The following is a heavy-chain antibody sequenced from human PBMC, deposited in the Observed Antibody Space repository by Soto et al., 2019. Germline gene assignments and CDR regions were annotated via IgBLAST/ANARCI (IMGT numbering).Heavy chain of an antibody. CDR2: ISAYNGNT. V-gene: IGHV1-18*01. Sequence: ASVKVSCKASGYTFTSCGISWVRQAPGQGLEWMGWISAYNGNTNYAQKLQGRVTMTTDTSTSTAYMELRSLRSDDTAVYYCARDRSGVVIENDAFDIWGQGTMVTVSS. CDR1: GYTFTSCG. CDR3: ARDRSGVVIENDAFDI. D-gene: IGHD3-3*01. J-gene: IGHJ3*02.